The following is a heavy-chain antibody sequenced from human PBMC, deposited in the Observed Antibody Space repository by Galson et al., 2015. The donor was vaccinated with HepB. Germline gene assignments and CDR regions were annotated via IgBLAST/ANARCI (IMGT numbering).Heavy chain of an antibody. J-gene: IGHJ3*02. D-gene: IGHD3-22*01. CDR1: GSTFSTST. CDR3: ASVNSSGVYYVWAFHI. V-gene: IGHV1-58*01. CDR2: LVVGSGST. Sequence: SVKVSCKASGSTFSTSTVQWVRQARGQRLEWIGWLVVGSGSTNYAQKFHERVTMTRDMSTGTAYMELSSLRSDDTAVYYCASVNSSGVYYVWAFHIWGQGTMVTVSS.